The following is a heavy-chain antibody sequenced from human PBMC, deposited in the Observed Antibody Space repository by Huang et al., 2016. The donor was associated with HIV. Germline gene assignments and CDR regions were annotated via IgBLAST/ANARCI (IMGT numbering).Heavy chain of an antibody. CDR3: ARSEVLVTAVPFDH. J-gene: IGHJ4*02. D-gene: IGHD2-21*02. Sequence: EVQLVQSEAEVKKPGESLKISCRGSGYSFTNYWIGWVRQRPGEGLEWMGVIEPADSDTRYSPSFQGQVTFSADKSTRTAYLQWSSLQASDTAIYYCARSEVLVTAVPFDHWGQGTLVTVSS. V-gene: IGHV5-51*03. CDR2: IEPADSDT. CDR1: GYSFTNYW.